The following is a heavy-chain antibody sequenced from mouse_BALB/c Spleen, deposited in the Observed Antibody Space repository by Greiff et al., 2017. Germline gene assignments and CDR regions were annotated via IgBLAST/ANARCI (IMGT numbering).Heavy chain of an antibody. J-gene: IGHJ3*01. Sequence: QVQLQLSGPGLVQPSQSLSITCTVSGFSLTSYGVHWVRQSPGKGLEWLGVIWSGGSTDYNAAFISRLSISKDKSKSQVFFKMNSLQANDTAIYYCARNGVNYDAWFAYWGQGTLVTVSA. V-gene: IGHV2-2*02. CDR1: GFSLTSYG. D-gene: IGHD2-1*01. CDR3: ARNGVNYDAWFAY. CDR2: IWSGGST.